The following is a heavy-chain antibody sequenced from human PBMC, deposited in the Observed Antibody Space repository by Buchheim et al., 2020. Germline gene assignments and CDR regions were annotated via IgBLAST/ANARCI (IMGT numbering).Heavy chain of an antibody. J-gene: IGHJ4*02. D-gene: IGHD3-3*01. CDR3: AREPAVASVLRFLEWPYYFDY. Sequence: EVHLVESGGGLVQPGGSLRLSCAASGFTFSSYWMSWVRQAPGKGLEWVANIKQDGSEKYYVDSVKGRFTISRDNAKNSLYLQMNSLRAEDTAVYYCAREPAVASVLRFLEWPYYFDYWGQGTL. V-gene: IGHV3-7*01. CDR2: IKQDGSEK. CDR1: GFTFSSYW.